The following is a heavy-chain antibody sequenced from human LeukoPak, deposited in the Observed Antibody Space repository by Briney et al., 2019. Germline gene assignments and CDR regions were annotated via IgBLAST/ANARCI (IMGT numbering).Heavy chain of an antibody. J-gene: IGHJ4*02. D-gene: IGHD5-24*01. Sequence: PSETLSLTCTVSGGSISSYYWSWIRQPPGKGLEWIGYIYYSGSTNYNPSLKSRVTISVDTSKNQFSLKLSSVTAADTAVYYCARDKHGYNPDYWGQGTLVTVSS. CDR1: GGSISSYY. CDR2: IYYSGST. V-gene: IGHV4-59*01. CDR3: ARDKHGYNPDY.